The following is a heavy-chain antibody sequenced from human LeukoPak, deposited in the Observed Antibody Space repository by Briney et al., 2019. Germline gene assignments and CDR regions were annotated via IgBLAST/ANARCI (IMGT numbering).Heavy chain of an antibody. J-gene: IGHJ4*02. D-gene: IGHD1-1*01. CDR2: INGRGTHI. CDR3: ARSGREATEIDY. CDR1: GFTFSDYF. Sequence: GGSLRLSCAASGFTFSDYFMSWVRQAPGKGLEWLSYINGRGTHIDYAESLKGRITISRDNAQNSLYLQMNSLRVEDTAVYYCARSGREATEIDYWGQGTLVTVSS. V-gene: IGHV3-11*04.